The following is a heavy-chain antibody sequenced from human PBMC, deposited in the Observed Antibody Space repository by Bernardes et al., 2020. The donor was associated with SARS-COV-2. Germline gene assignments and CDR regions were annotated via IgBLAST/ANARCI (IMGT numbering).Heavy chain of an antibody. D-gene: IGHD2-2*01. J-gene: IGHJ6*02. V-gene: IGHV1-69*13. Sequence: SVKVSCKASGGTFSSYAISWVRQAPGQGLEWMGGIIPIFGTANYAQKFQGRVTITADESTSTAYMELSSLRSEDTAVYYCARDLKDCSSTSCHQWYYYGMDVWGQGTTVTVSS. CDR3: ARDLKDCSSTSCHQWYYYGMDV. CDR1: GGTFSSYA. CDR2: IIPIFGTA.